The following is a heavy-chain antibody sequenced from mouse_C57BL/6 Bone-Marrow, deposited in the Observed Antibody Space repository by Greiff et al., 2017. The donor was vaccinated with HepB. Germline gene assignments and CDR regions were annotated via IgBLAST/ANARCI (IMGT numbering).Heavy chain of an antibody. V-gene: IGHV5-6*01. Sequence: EVQLVESGGDLVKPGGSLKLSCAASGFTFSSYGMSWVRQTPDKRLEWVATISSGGSYTYYPDSVKGRFTISRDNAKNTLYLQMSSLKSEDTAMYYCARHPSSYYFDYWGQGTTLTVSS. D-gene: IGHD3-1*01. J-gene: IGHJ2*01. CDR2: ISSGGSYT. CDR3: ARHPSSYYFDY. CDR1: GFTFSSYG.